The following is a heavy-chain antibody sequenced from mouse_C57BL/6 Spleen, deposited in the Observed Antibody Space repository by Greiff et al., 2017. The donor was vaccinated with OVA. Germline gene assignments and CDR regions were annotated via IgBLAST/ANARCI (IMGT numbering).Heavy chain of an antibody. CDR3: ARGPSYFDY. V-gene: IGHV5-17*01. CDR2: ISSGSSTI. Sequence: EVKVVESGGGLVKPGGSLKLSCAASGFTFSDYGMHWVRQAPEKGLEWVAYISSGSSTIYYADTVKGRFTISRDNAKNTLFLQMTSLRSEDTAMYYCARGPSYFDYWGQGTTLTVSS. J-gene: IGHJ2*01. CDR1: GFTFSDYG.